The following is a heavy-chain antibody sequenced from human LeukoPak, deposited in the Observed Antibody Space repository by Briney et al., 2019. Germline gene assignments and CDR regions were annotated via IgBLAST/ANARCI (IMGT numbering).Heavy chain of an antibody. V-gene: IGHV3-20*04. J-gene: IGHJ4*02. CDR1: GFTFDDYG. CDR2: INWNGGST. CDR3: ARGPWGSGSYYRRYYYFDY. Sequence: GGSLRLSCAASGFTFDDYGVSWVRQAPGKGLEWVSGINWNGGSTGYADSVKGRFTISRDNAKNSLYLQMNSLRAEDTAVYYCARGPWGSGSYYRRYYYFDYWGQGTLVTVSS. D-gene: IGHD3-10*01.